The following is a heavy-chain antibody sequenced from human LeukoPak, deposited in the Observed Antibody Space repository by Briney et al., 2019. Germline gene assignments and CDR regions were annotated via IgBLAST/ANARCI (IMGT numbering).Heavy chain of an antibody. V-gene: IGHV3-23*01. CDR1: GFTFSNSA. CDR3: AKGQVFQCDY. CDR2: ISGSGGST. D-gene: IGHD2/OR15-2a*01. J-gene: IGHJ4*02. Sequence: EGTLRLSCAASGFTFSNSAMNWVRQAPGKGLEWVSAISGSGGSTYYANSVKGRFTISRDNSRNTLYLQMNSLRAEDTAVYYCAKGQVFQCDYWGQGTLVTVSS.